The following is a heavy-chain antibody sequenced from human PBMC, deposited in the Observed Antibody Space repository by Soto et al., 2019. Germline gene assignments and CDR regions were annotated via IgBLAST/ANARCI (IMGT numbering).Heavy chain of an antibody. CDR2: ISGSGGSI. Sequence: EVQLLESGGGLVQHGGSLRLSCAASGFTFSTYAMNWVRQAPGNGLEWVSAISGSGGSIHYADSVKGRFTISRDNSKNTLYLQMNSLRDEDTAVYHCVKGYWKGDVWGQGTTVTVSS. V-gene: IGHV3-23*01. D-gene: IGHD1-1*01. CDR1: GFTFSTYA. CDR3: VKGYWKGDV. J-gene: IGHJ6*02.